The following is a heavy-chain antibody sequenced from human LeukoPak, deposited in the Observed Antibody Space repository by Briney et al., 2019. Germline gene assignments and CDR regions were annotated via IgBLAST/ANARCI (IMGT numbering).Heavy chain of an antibody. CDR2: ISYDGNNK. Sequence: PGGSLRLSCAASGFTFSTYAMHWVRQAPGKGPDWVALISYDGNNKYYPDSVKGRFSISRDTSKNTLYLQMSSLRAEDTAVYFCAREKVVPDAILHYYAMDVWGQGTTVTVSS. CDR3: AREKVVPDAILHYYAMDV. V-gene: IGHV3-30-3*01. D-gene: IGHD2-2*02. CDR1: GFTFSTYA. J-gene: IGHJ6*02.